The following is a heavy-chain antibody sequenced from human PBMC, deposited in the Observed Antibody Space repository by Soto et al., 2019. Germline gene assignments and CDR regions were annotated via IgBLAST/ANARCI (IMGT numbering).Heavy chain of an antibody. CDR2: ICYDGSKK. D-gene: IGHD3-22*01. J-gene: IGHJ6*02. CDR1: GFSFNSYG. Sequence: QVQLVESGGGVVQPARSLRLSCAASGFSFNSYGMRCVRQAPGKGLEWVALICYDGSKKYYAASGKGRFTITRHNSKNTLSLHINSLMRAEDTAVYSCAREGLVIGLYHVEGMDVWGQGTTVTVSS. V-gene: IGHV3-33*01. CDR3: AREGLVIGLYHVEGMDV.